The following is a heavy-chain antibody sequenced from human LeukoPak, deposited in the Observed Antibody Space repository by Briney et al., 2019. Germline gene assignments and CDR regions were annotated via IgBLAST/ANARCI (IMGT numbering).Heavy chain of an antibody. V-gene: IGHV3-23*01. CDR3: AKDRPAARADYYYYGMDV. Sequence: PGGSLRLSCAASGFTFSSYAMSWVRQAPGKGLEWVSAISGSGGSTYYADSVKGRFTISRDNSENTLYLQMNSLRAEDTAVYYCAKDRPAARADYYYYGMDVWGQGTTVTVSS. CDR1: GFTFSSYA. D-gene: IGHD2-2*01. J-gene: IGHJ6*02. CDR2: ISGSGGST.